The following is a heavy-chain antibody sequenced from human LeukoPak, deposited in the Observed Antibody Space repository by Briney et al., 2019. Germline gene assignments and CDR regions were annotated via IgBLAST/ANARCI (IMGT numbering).Heavy chain of an antibody. CDR3: AKVDDISTGFRSTIKNAFDI. CDR2: ISGSGGST. V-gene: IGHV3-23*01. J-gene: IGHJ3*02. Sequence: GGSLRLSCAASGFTFSSYAMSWVRQAPGKGLEWVSAISGSGGSTYYADSVKGRFTISRDNSKNTLYLQMNSLRAEDTAVYYCAKVDDISTGFRSTIKNAFDIWGQGTMVTVSS. D-gene: IGHD3-9*01. CDR1: GFTFSSYA.